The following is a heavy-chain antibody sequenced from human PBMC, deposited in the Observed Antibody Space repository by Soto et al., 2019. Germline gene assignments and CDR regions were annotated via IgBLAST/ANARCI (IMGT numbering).Heavy chain of an antibody. CDR3: ARADSSSWYSPGYYGMDV. CDR1: GLTFSSYA. D-gene: IGHD6-13*01. V-gene: IGHV3-30-3*01. J-gene: IGHJ6*02. Sequence: PGGSLRLSCAASGLTFSSYAIHWVRQAPGKGLEWVAVISYDGSNKYYADSVKGRFTISRDNSKNTLYLQMNSLRAEDTAVYYCARADSSSWYSPGYYGMDVWGQGTTVTVSS. CDR2: ISYDGSNK.